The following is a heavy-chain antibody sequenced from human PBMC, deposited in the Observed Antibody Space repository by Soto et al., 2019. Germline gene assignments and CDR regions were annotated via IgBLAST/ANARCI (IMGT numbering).Heavy chain of an antibody. Sequence: ASVKVSCKASGYTFTSYAMHWVRQAPGQRLEWVGWINAGNGNTKYSQKFQGRVTITRDTSASTAYMELSSLRSEDTAVYYCARAPGGIAVAFDYWGQVTLVTVSS. D-gene: IGHD6-19*01. V-gene: IGHV1-3*01. CDR3: ARAPGGIAVAFDY. CDR2: INAGNGNT. CDR1: GYTFTSYA. J-gene: IGHJ4*02.